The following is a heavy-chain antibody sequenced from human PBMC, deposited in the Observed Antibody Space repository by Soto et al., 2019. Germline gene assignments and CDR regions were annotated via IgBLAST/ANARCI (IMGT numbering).Heavy chain of an antibody. CDR1: GFTFSDSY. CDR2: ITFSVNTV. J-gene: IGHJ6*02. V-gene: IGHV3-11*01. CDR3: ARVSWREKYGMDV. Sequence: GGSLRLSCAASGFTFSDSYMSWIRQAPGKGLEWISYITFSVNTVYYADSLKGRFTISRDNAKSSLYLQMNRLRAEDTAVYYCARVSWREKYGMDVWGQGTRVTVSS.